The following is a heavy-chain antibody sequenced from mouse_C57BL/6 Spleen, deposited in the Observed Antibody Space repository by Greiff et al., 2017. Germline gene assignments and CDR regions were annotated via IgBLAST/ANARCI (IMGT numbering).Heavy chain of an antibody. V-gene: IGHV1-81*01. CDR2: IYPRSGNT. J-gene: IGHJ3*01. CDR1: GYTFTSYG. CDR3: ERGGGMGGKYGFAY. Sequence: QVQLQQSGAELARPGASVKLSCKASGYTFTSYGISWVKQRTGQGLEWIGEIYPRSGNTYYNEKFKGKATLTADKSSSTAYMELRSLTSEDSAVYFGERGGGMGGKYGFAYWGQGTLVTVSA. D-gene: IGHD2-1*01.